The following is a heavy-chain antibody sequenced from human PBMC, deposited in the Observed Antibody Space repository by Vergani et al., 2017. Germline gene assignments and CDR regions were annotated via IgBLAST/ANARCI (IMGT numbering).Heavy chain of an antibody. CDR3: ARLYGRDSSGSKYFDY. D-gene: IGHD3-22*01. J-gene: IGHJ4*02. Sequence: EVQLVQSGAEVKKPGESLKISCQISGYSFTHYWIVWARQMPGKGLEWMGIIHPADSDTRYSPSFQGQVTSSVDKSISTAYLQRSSLKASDSAMYYCARLYGRDSSGSKYFDYWGQGTLVTVSS. CDR1: GYSFTHYW. V-gene: IGHV5-51*01. CDR2: IHPADSDT.